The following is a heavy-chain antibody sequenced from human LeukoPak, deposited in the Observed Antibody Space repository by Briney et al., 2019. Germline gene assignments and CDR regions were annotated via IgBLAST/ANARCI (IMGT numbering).Heavy chain of an antibody. J-gene: IGHJ3*02. CDR2: MFYTGNT. D-gene: IGHD5-24*01. CDR1: GGSISSGSYS. V-gene: IGHV4-30-4*07. Sequence: SQTLSLTCAVSGGSISSGSYSWSWIRQPPGKGLEWIGYMFYTGNTYYNPSLKSRVTISVDTSKNQFSLKLSSVTAADTAVYYCARGAGSTISNDAFDMWGQGTMVSVSS. CDR3: ARGAGSTISNDAFDM.